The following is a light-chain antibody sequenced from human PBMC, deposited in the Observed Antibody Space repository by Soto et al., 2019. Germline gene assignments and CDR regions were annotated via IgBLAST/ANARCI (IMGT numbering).Light chain of an antibody. J-gene: IGKJ5*01. CDR3: QPYNNWPPIT. V-gene: IGKV3-20*01. CDR1: QSVDSNY. Sequence: EIVLTQSPGTLSLSPGEEATLSYGASQSVDSNYLAWYQQKPGQTPRLIIYGASGRADGIPHRFSGSGFGTDFTLTISKVEPEDFAVYYCQPYNNWPPITFGQGTRLEIK. CDR2: GAS.